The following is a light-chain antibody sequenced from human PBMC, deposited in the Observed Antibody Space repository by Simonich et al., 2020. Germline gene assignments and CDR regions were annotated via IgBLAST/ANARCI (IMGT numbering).Light chain of an antibody. CDR1: QSVLYSSNNKNY. J-gene: IGKJ4*01. Sequence: DIVMTQSPDSLAVSLGERATINCKSSQSVLYSSNNKNYLAWYQQKPGPPPNLLIYWASTRESGVPDRVSGSGSGTDFTLTISSLQAEDVAVYYCQQYYSTPLTFGGGTKVEIK. V-gene: IGKV4-1*01. CDR2: WAS. CDR3: QQYYSTPLT.